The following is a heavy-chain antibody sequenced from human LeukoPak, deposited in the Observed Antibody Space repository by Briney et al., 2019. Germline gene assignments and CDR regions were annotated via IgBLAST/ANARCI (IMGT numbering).Heavy chain of an antibody. V-gene: IGHV3-49*04. CDR1: GFTVSNNY. Sequence: PGGSLRLSCAASGFTVSNNYMSWVRQAPGKGLEWVGFIRSKAYGGTTEYAASVKGRFTISRDDSKSIAYLQMNSLKTEDTAVYYCTREGYSNYGWSVHYYYYYMDVWGKGTTVTVSS. J-gene: IGHJ6*03. CDR2: IRSKAYGGTT. CDR3: TREGYSNYGWSVHYYYYYMDV. D-gene: IGHD4-11*01.